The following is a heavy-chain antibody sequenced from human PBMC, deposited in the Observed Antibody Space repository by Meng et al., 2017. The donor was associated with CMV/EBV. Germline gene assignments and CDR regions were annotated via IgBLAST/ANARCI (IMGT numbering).Heavy chain of an antibody. Sequence: SETLSPTCTVSGGSISSSGYYWGWIRQPPGKGLEWIGSIYYSGTTYYNPSLKSRVTISVDTSKNQFSLNLTSVTAADTAVYYYARRGGWFEPWGQGTLVTVSS. D-gene: IGHD3-16*01. CDR3: ARRGGWFEP. J-gene: IGHJ5*02. CDR1: GGSISSSGYY. CDR2: IYYSGTT. V-gene: IGHV4-39*01.